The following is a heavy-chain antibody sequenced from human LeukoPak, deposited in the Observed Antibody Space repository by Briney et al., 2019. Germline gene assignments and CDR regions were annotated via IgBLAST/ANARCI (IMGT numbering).Heavy chain of an antibody. J-gene: IGHJ4*02. V-gene: IGHV3-7*01. CDR1: GFTFSNAW. D-gene: IGHD3-3*02. CDR3: ARDGTFLEWLPAYYFDY. Sequence: GGSLRLSCAASGFTFSNAWMSWVRQAPGKGLEWVANIKQDGSEKYYVDSVKGRFTISRDNAKNSLYLQMNSLRAEDTAVYYCARDGTFLEWLPAYYFDYWGQGTLVTVSS. CDR2: IKQDGSEK.